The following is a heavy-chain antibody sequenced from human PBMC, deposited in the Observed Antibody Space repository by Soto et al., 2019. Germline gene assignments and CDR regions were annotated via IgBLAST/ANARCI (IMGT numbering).Heavy chain of an antibody. CDR2: IWYDGSNK. CDR3: AISNLFDY. Sequence: QVHLVESGGGVVQPGRSLRLSCAASGFTFSSYGMHWVRQAPGKGLEWVAVIWYDGSNKYYADSVKGRFTISRGNSKNTLSLQMNSLRVEDTAVYYCAISNLFDYWGQGTLVTVSS. V-gene: IGHV3-33*01. D-gene: IGHD7-27*01. CDR1: GFTFSSYG. J-gene: IGHJ4*02.